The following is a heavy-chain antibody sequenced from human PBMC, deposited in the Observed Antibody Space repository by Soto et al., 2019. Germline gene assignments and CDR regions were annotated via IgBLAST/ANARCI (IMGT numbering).Heavy chain of an antibody. J-gene: IGHJ4*02. CDR1: GFTFSSYA. Sequence: EVQLLESGGGLVQPGGSLRLSCAASGFTFSSYAMSWVRQSPGKGLEWVSAIPGSGTSTYYAGSVKGRFTISRDNSKNTLYLQMNSLIVEDTAVYYCAKIGSRSSGSLPLVLLDCWGQGALVTVSS. D-gene: IGHD6-6*01. V-gene: IGHV3-23*01. CDR3: AKIGSRSSGSLPLVLLDC. CDR2: IPGSGTST.